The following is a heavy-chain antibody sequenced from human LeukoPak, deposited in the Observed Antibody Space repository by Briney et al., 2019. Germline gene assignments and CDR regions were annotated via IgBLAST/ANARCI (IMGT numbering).Heavy chain of an antibody. D-gene: IGHD3-9*01. CDR3: AKDSAYYDILTGYWPHNWFDP. CDR2: ISSSSSYT. CDR1: GFTFSDYY. J-gene: IGHJ5*02. Sequence: GGSLRLSCAASGFTFSDYYMSWIRQAPGKGLEWVSYISSSSSYTNYADSVKGRFTISRDNAKNSLYLQMNSLRAEDTAVYYCAKDSAYYDILTGYWPHNWFDPWGQGTLVTVSS. V-gene: IGHV3-11*05.